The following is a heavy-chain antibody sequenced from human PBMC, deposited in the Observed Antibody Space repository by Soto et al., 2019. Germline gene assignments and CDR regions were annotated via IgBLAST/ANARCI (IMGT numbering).Heavy chain of an antibody. V-gene: IGHV4-30-4*01. CDR2: VYYRGSI. Sequence: SETLSLTCTVSNGSISSADYYWSWIRQPPGKGPEFLGYVYYRGSIHYNPSLESRIAISVDTSKNQFYLKLTSVTAADTAVYFCARVTFTPNWFDSWGQGTLVTVSS. J-gene: IGHJ5*01. CDR1: NGSISSADYY. CDR3: ARVTFTPNWFDS.